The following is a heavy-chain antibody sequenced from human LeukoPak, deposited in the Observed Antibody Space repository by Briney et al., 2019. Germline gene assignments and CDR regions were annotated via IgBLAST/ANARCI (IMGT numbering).Heavy chain of an antibody. CDR3: ARQTSYYDILTGYYIDDY. CDR1: GYTFTSYG. J-gene: IGHJ4*02. V-gene: IGHV1-18*01. Sequence: ASVKVSCKASGYTFTSYGISWVRQAPGQGLEWMGWISAYNGNTNYAQKLQGRVTMTTDTSTSTAYMELRSLRSDDTAVYYCARQTSYYDILTGYYIDDYWGQGTLVTVSS. CDR2: ISAYNGNT. D-gene: IGHD3-9*01.